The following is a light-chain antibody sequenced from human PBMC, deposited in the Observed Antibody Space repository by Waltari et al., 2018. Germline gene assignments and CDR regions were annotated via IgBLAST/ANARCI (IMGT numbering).Light chain of an antibody. CDR1: QSVSSIP. V-gene: IGKV3-20*01. J-gene: IGKJ4*01. CDR2: GTS. Sequence: IVLTQSPDTLSLSPGERATLSCRASQSVSSIPVVWLQQKPGQTPSLVIYGTSSRATGFPDRFSGSGSGTDFTLTISRLEPEDFAMYYCQQYDGSVLTFGGGTKVEL. CDR3: QQYDGSVLT.